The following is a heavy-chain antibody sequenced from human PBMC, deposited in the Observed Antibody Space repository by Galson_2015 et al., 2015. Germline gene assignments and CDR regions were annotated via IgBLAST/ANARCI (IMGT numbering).Heavy chain of an antibody. CDR2: ISSSGSTI. CDR3: ARTSGGVGKYFDY. CDR1: GFTFSSYE. J-gene: IGHJ4*02. V-gene: IGHV3-48*03. D-gene: IGHD1-26*01. Sequence: SLRLSCAASGFTFSSYEMNWVRQAPGKGLEWVSYISSSGSTIYYADSVKGRFTISRDNAKNSLYLQMNSLRAEDTAVYYCARTSGGVGKYFDYWGQGTLVTVSS.